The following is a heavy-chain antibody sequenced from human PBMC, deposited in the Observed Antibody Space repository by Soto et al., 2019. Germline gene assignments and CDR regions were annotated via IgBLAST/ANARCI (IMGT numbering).Heavy chain of an antibody. CDR2: IYYTGST. CDR3: ARVIIGSGSYYFDY. CDR1: GGSISSGDYY. D-gene: IGHD3-22*01. J-gene: IGHJ4*02. Sequence: SETLSLTCTVSGGSISSGDYYWGWIRQPPGKGLEWIGYIYYTGSTYYNPSLKSRVTISVDTSENQFSLKLSSVTAADTAVYYCARVIIGSGSYYFDYWGQGTLVTISS. V-gene: IGHV4-30-4*01.